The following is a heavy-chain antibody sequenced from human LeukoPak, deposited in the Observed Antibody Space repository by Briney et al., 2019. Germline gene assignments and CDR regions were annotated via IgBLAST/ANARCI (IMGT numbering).Heavy chain of an antibody. Sequence: ASVKVSCKASGYTFADYYMHWVRQAPGQGLEWMGWINPNSGGTNYAQKFQGRVTMTRDTSISTAYMELSRLRSDDTAVYYCARVNRDGYNFDYWGQGTLVTVSS. CDR2: INPNSGGT. D-gene: IGHD5-24*01. CDR1: GYTFADYY. V-gene: IGHV1-2*02. CDR3: ARVNRDGYNFDY. J-gene: IGHJ4*02.